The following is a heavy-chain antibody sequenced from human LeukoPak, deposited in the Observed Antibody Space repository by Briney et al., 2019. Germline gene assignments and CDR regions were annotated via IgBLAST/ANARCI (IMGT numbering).Heavy chain of an antibody. Sequence: GASVKVSCKASGYTFTSYGISWVRQAPGLGLEWMGWISAYNGNTNYAQKLQGRVTMTTDTSTSTAYMELRSLRSDDTAVYYCARADYYDSSGYPDLDYWGQGTLVTVSS. CDR3: ARADYYDSSGYPDLDY. CDR1: GYTFTSYG. CDR2: ISAYNGNT. V-gene: IGHV1-18*01. J-gene: IGHJ4*02. D-gene: IGHD3-22*01.